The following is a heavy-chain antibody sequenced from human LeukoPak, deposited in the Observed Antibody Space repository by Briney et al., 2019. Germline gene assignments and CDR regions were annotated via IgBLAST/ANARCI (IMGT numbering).Heavy chain of an antibody. CDR2: ISAYNGNT. CDR1: GYTFTSYG. V-gene: IGHV1-18*01. Sequence: ASVKVSCKASGYTFTSYGISWVRQAPGQGLEWMGWISAYNGNTNYAQKLQGRVTMTTDASTSTAYMELRSLRSDDTAVYYCAADPGGYKEDAFDIWGQGTMVTVSS. CDR3: AADPGGYKEDAFDI. D-gene: IGHD5-24*01. J-gene: IGHJ3*02.